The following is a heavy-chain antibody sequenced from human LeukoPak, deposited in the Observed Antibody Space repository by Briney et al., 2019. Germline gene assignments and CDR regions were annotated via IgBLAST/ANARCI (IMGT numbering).Heavy chain of an antibody. CDR1: GGSISSYY. CDR3: AREIVAAVAGTVDYYGMDV. D-gene: IGHD6-19*01. V-gene: IGHV4-59*01. CDR2: IYHSGST. J-gene: IGHJ6*02. Sequence: SETLSLTCTVSGGSISSYYWSWIRQPPGKGLEWIGYIYHSGSTNYNPSLKSRVTISVDTSKNQFSLKLSSVTAADTAVYYCAREIVAAVAGTVDYYGMDVWGQGTTVTVSS.